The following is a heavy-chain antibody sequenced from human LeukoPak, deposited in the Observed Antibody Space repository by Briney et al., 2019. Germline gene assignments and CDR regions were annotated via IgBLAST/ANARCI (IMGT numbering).Heavy chain of an antibody. Sequence: PSETLSPTCAVYGGSFSGYYWSWIRRPPGKGLEWIGEINHSGSTNYNPSLKSRVTISVDTSKNQFSLKLSSVTAADTAVYYCARALYCSSTSCYGGNWFDPWGQGTLVTVSS. CDR3: ARALYCSSTSCYGGNWFDP. D-gene: IGHD2-2*01. V-gene: IGHV4-34*01. J-gene: IGHJ5*02. CDR2: INHSGST. CDR1: GGSFSGYY.